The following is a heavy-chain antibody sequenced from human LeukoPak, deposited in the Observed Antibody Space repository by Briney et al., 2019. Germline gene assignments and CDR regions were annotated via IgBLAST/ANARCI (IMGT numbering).Heavy chain of an antibody. Sequence: PGGSLRLSCAASGFTFSSYLMSWVRQAPGKGLEWVANMNRDGSEKNYVDSIKGRFTISRDNAANSLYLQMYSLRVEDTAVYYCARDGGIIRFGGQDVWGQGTTVIVS. V-gene: IGHV3-7*01. J-gene: IGHJ6*02. CDR1: GFTFSSYL. CDR3: ARDGGIIRFGGQDV. D-gene: IGHD3-16*01. CDR2: MNRDGSEK.